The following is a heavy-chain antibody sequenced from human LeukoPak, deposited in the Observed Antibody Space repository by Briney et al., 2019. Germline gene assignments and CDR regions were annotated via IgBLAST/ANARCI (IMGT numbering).Heavy chain of an antibody. D-gene: IGHD2-15*01. J-gene: IGHJ2*01. CDR2: IYPGDSDT. CDR3: ARRFPSEVGVPLRHGSYWYFDL. CDR1: GYSFTSYW. V-gene: IGHV5-51*01. Sequence: GESLKISCKGSGYSFTSYWIGWVRQMPGKGLGWMGIIYPGDSDTRYSPSFQGQVTISADKSISTAYLQWSSLKASDTAMYYCARRFPSEVGVPLRHGSYWYFDLWGRGTLVTVSS.